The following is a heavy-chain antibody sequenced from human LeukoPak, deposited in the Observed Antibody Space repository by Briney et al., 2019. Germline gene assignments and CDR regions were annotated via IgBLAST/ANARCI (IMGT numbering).Heavy chain of an antibody. V-gene: IGHV3-7*01. CDR3: ARDLEGSGSFYRPSYDY. D-gene: IGHD3-10*01. Sequence: GGSLRLSCTVSGFPFSDYWMSWVRQAPGKGLEWVANIKQDGSEKYSVDSLKGRFTISRDNAKNSLYLQMNSLRAEDTAVYYCARDLEGSGSFYRPSYDYWGQGTLVTVSS. CDR2: IKQDGSEK. CDR1: GFPFSDYW. J-gene: IGHJ4*02.